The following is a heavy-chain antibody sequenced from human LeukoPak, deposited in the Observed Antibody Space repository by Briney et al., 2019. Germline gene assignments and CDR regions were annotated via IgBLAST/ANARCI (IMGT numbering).Heavy chain of an antibody. CDR2: ISSSGSTI. CDR3: ARERVRGFDY. J-gene: IGHJ4*02. CDR1: GFTFSSYE. Sequence: GGSLRLSCAASGFTFSSYEMNWVRQAPGKGLEWVSYISSSGSTIYYADSVKGRFTISRDNTKNSLSLQMNSLRAEDTAVYYCARERVRGFDYWGQGTLVTVSS. D-gene: IGHD3-10*01. V-gene: IGHV3-48*03.